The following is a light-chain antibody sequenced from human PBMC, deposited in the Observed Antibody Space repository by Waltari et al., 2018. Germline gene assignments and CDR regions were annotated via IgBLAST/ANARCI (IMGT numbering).Light chain of an antibody. CDR1: QSVAWY. CDR2: DTS. J-gene: IGKJ4*01. V-gene: IGKV3-11*01. Sequence: DIVLTQSPATLSLSPGERATLSCRASQSVAWYLAWDQQRPVQAPRLLVYDTSKRATGIPARLSGSGSGTDFTLTISGLEPEDSAVYYCQQRSTWPLFTFGGGTKVEI. CDR3: QQRSTWPLFT.